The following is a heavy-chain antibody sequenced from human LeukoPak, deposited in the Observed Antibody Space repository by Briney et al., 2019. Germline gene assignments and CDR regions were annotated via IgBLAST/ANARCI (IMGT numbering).Heavy chain of an antibody. Sequence: PGGSLRLSCAASGFTFSSYAMSWVRQAPGKGLEWVSGISGSDGGTYIADSVRGRFTISRDNSKNTLYLQMDSLRAEDAAVYFCAKGSMSYCSGRCYYFDYWGQGTLVTVSP. D-gene: IGHD2-15*01. CDR1: GFTFSSYA. CDR3: AKGSMSYCSGRCYYFDY. J-gene: IGHJ4*02. V-gene: IGHV3-23*01. CDR2: ISGSDGGT.